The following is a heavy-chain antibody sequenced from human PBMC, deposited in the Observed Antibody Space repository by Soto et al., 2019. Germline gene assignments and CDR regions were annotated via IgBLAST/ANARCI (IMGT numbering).Heavy chain of an antibody. V-gene: IGHV3-23*01. CDR2: ISGSGGST. D-gene: IGHD1-26*01. CDR1: GFTFSTYA. CDR3: AKDFIVGATSLNFDY. J-gene: IGHJ4*02. Sequence: GGSLRLSCAASGFTFSTYAMSWVRQAPGKGLEWVSAISGSGGSTYFADSVKGRFTISRDNFNSTLYLQMSSLRAEDTAVYYCAKDFIVGATSLNFDYWGQGSLVTVSS.